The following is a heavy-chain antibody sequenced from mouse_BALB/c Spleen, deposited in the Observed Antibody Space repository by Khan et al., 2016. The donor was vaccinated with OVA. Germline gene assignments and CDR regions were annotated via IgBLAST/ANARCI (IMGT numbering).Heavy chain of an antibody. CDR1: GYSITSDYA. CDR3: AMGRTY. D-gene: IGHD4-1*01. CDR2: ISYSGRT. J-gene: IGHJ3*01. Sequence: VQLKESGPGLVKPSQSLSITCTVTGYSITSDYAWNWIRQFPGNKLEWMGYISYSGRTSYNPSLKSRISVTRDPSKNQFFLQLNSVTTEDTATYYCAMGRTYWGQGTLVTVSA. V-gene: IGHV3-2*02.